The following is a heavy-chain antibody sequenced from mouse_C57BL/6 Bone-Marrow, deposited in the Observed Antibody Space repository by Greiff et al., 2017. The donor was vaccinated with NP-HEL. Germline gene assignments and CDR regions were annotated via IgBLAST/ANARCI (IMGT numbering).Heavy chain of an antibody. D-gene: IGHD2-5*01. J-gene: IGHJ4*01. CDR2: ILPGSGST. CDR1: GYTFTGYW. Sequence: VQLQQSGAELMKPGASVKLSCKATGYTFTGYWIEWVKQRPGHGLEWIGEILPGSGSTHYNEKLQGKATFTADTSSNTAYMQLSSLPTEDSAIYYCARRLYYSITGYAMDYWGQGTSVTVSS. CDR3: ARRLYYSITGYAMDY. V-gene: IGHV1-9*01.